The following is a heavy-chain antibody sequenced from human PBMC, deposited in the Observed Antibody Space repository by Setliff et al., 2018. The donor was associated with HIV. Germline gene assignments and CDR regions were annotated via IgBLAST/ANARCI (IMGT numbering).Heavy chain of an antibody. D-gene: IGHD3-22*01. J-gene: IGHJ4*02. CDR1: GESFSGYY. CDR2: INHSGST. CDR3: ARQFGSGFYFDY. V-gene: IGHV4-34*01. Sequence: SETLCLTCAVYGESFSGYYWSWIRQSPGEGLEWLGGINHSGSTNHNPSLKSRVAISVDTSKNQFSLKLTSVTAADTALYFCARQFGSGFYFDYWGRGTLVTVSS.